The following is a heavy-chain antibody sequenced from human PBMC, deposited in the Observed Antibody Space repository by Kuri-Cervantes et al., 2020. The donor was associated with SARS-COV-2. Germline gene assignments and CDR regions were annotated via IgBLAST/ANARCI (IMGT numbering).Heavy chain of an antibody. J-gene: IGHJ5*02. CDR1: GFTFSRYA. CDR2: ISGSSSTK. V-gene: IGHV3-48*02. Sequence: GGSLRLSCAASGFTFSRYAINWVRQAPGKGLEWISYISGSSSTKYYPDSVKGRFTISRDNAKNSLYLQMNSLSDEDTAAYYCAREGTGMVGLDLWGQGTQVTVSS. D-gene: IGHD5-18*01. CDR3: AREGTGMVGLDL.